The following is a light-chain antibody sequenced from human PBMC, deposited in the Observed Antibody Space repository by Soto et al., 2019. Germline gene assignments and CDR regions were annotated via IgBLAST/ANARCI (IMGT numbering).Light chain of an antibody. J-gene: IGLJ3*02. Sequence: QSVLTQSPSASASLGASVKLTCTLSSGHSSYAIAWHQQQPEKGPRYLMKLNSDGSHSKGDGIPDRFSGSSSGAERYLTIPSPPSEDEADYCCQTWGTGIWVFGGGTKVTVL. CDR2: LNSDGSH. CDR3: QTWGTGIWV. CDR1: SGHSSYA. V-gene: IGLV4-69*01.